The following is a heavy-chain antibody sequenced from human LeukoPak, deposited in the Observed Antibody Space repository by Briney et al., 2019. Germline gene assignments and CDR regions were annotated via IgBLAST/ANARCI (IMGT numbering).Heavy chain of an antibody. CDR1: GFTFSSYA. CDR3: ARRMVNRAIDY. V-gene: IGHV3-23*01. Sequence: GGSLRLSCATSGFTFSSYAMSWVRQAPGKGLEWVSGFGGSGGDTYYADSVKGRFTISRDISRNTLYLPMHSLRADDTAVYYCARRMVNRAIDYWGQGTLVTVSS. CDR2: FGGSGGDT. D-gene: IGHD2-8*01. J-gene: IGHJ4*02.